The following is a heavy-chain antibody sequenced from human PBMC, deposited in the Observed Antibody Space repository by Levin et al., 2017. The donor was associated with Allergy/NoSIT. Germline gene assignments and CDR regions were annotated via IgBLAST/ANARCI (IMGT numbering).Heavy chain of an antibody. V-gene: IGHV1-18*01. CDR2: ISGYNGHT. Sequence: ASVKVSCKASGYTFTTYGISWVRQAPGQGLQWMGWISGYNGHTDYAQKFQGRVTMTTDTSTSTAYMELRSLTSDDTAVYYCARDRNYYDSGNYYVRDDFDYWGRGTLVTVSS. CDR1: GYTFTTYG. J-gene: IGHJ4*02. CDR3: ARDRNYYDSGNYYVRDDFDY. D-gene: IGHD3-10*01.